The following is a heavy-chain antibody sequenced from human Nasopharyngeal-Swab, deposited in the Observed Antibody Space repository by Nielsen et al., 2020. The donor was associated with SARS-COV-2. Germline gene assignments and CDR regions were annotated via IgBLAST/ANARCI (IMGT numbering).Heavy chain of an antibody. J-gene: IGHJ6*02. CDR2: ISGYNGKT. D-gene: IGHD3-10*01. V-gene: IGHV1-18*01. CDR3: AREGAMVRSYGMDV. Sequence: WVRQAPGQGLEWMGWISGYNGKTNYAEKFQDRVTMTTDTSTYTAYMELRSLRSGDTAMYYCAREGAMVRSYGMDVWGQGTTVTVSS.